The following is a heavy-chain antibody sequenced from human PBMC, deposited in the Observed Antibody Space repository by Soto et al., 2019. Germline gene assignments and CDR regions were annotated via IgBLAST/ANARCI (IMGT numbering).Heavy chain of an antibody. CDR1: GGSISSSSYY. Sequence: QLQLQESGPGLVKPSETLSLTCTVSGGSISSSSYYWGWIRQPPGKGLEWIGSIYCSGSTYYNPSLRSRVTISVDTSKTQFTRKLSSVTAADTAVYYCARHYEAYYYYMDVWGKGTTVTVSS. CDR2: IYCSGST. CDR3: ARHYEAYYYYMDV. J-gene: IGHJ6*03. V-gene: IGHV4-39*01. D-gene: IGHD3-3*01.